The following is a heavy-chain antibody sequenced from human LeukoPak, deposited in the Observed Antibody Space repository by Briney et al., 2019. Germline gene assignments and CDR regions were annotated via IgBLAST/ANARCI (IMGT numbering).Heavy chain of an antibody. Sequence: GGSLRLSCAASGFTFSSYAMNWVRQAPGKGLEWVSTSASGGSSYYADSVKGRFTISRDNSKNTLYLHMNSLGAEDTAVYYCAKATVTHLIDYWGQGTLVTVSS. V-gene: IGHV3-23*01. CDR3: AKATVTHLIDY. J-gene: IGHJ4*02. CDR1: GFTFSSYA. D-gene: IGHD4-17*01. CDR2: SASGGSS.